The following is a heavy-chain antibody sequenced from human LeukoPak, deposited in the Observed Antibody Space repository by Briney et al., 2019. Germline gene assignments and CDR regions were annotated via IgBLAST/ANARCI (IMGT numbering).Heavy chain of an antibody. CDR2: IYYSGST. V-gene: IGHV4-39*07. Sequence: SETLSLTCTVSGGSISSSSYYWGWIRQPPGKGLEWTGRIYYSGSTYYNPSLKSRVTISVDTSKNQFSLKLSSVTAADTAVYYCARSLTHYYDSSGYLDYWGQGTLVTVSS. CDR3: ARSLTHYYDSSGYLDY. J-gene: IGHJ4*02. D-gene: IGHD3-22*01. CDR1: GGSISSSSYY.